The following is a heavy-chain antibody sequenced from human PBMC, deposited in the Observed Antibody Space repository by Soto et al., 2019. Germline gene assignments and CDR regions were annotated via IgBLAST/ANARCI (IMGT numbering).Heavy chain of an antibody. J-gene: IGHJ4*02. V-gene: IGHV3-23*01. CDR2: ISGSGGSP. CDR3: ARHYLKYYFDY. CDR1: GFIFSTSA. D-gene: IGHD3-10*01. Sequence: GGSLRLSCVASGFIFSTSAMSWVRQAPGKGRQWVSAISGSGGSPYYADSVKGRFTISRGNSKNTLYLEMNSLRAEDTAVYYCARHYLKYYFDYWGQGTLVTVSS.